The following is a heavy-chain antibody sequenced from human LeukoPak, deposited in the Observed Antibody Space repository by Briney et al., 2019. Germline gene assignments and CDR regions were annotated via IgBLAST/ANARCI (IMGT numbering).Heavy chain of an antibody. Sequence: GGSLRLSCAASGFTFSSYWMSWVRQAPGKGLEWVANIKQDGSEKYYVDSVKGRFTISRDNAKNSLYLQMNSLRAEDTAVYYCARVGGYCSGGSCYSYYYYYGMDVWGQGTTVTVSS. CDR2: IKQDGSEK. V-gene: IGHV3-7*01. J-gene: IGHJ6*02. D-gene: IGHD2-15*01. CDR3: ARVGGYCSGGSCYSYYYYYGMDV. CDR1: GFTFSSYW.